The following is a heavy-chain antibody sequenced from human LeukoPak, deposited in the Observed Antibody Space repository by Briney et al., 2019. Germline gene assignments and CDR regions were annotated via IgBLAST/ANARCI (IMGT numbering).Heavy chain of an antibody. D-gene: IGHD5-18*01. CDR2: ISGSGGST. CDR1: GFTFSSYA. Sequence: GGSLRLSCAASGFTFSSYAMSWVRQAPGKWLEWVSAISGSGGSTYYADSVKGRFTISRDNSKNTLYLQMNSLRAEDTAVYYCAKDSVDTAMAAVPFDYWGQGTLVTVSS. CDR3: AKDSVDTAMAAVPFDY. V-gene: IGHV3-23*01. J-gene: IGHJ4*02.